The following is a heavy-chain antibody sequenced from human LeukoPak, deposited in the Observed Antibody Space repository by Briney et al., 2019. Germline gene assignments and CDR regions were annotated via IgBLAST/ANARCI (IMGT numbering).Heavy chain of an antibody. V-gene: IGHV5-51*01. CDR2: IYPGDSDT. J-gene: IGHJ4*02. D-gene: IGHD3-10*01. CDR1: GYSFTSYW. Sequence: GESLKISCKGSGYSFTSYWIGWVRQMPGKGLEWMGIIYPGDSDTRYSPSFQGQVTISADKSISTAYLQWSSLKASDTAMYYCARLLPTMVRGVKAYYFDYWGQGTLVTVSS. CDR3: ARLLPTMVRGVKAYYFDY.